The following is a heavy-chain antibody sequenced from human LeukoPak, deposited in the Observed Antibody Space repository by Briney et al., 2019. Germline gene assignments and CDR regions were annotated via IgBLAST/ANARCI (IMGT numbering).Heavy chain of an antibody. Sequence: PSETLSLTCTVSGGSISYHSWSWIRQTPVKGLEWIANIYDNGNTDYSPSLQNRVTISTDTSETQFSLRLKSVTAADTAVYYCARLGSAATGAPPYYYYYVDVWGKGTTVTVSS. D-gene: IGHD1-26*01. CDR1: GGSISYHS. J-gene: IGHJ6*03. CDR3: ARLGSAATGAPPYYYYYVDV. V-gene: IGHV4-59*11. CDR2: IYDNGNT.